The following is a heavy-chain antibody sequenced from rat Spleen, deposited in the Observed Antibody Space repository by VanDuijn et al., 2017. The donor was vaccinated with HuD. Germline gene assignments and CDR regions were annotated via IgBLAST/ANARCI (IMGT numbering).Heavy chain of an antibody. CDR1: GFTFSDYA. D-gene: IGHD5-1*01. J-gene: IGHJ3*01. CDR2: ISYDGRRN. CDR3: ASRTGNWFAY. V-gene: IGHV5S10*01. Sequence: EVQLVESGGGLVQPGNSLKLSCAASGFTFSDYAMAWVRQSPKKGLEWVATISYDGRRNYYRDSVKGRFTISRDNAKSTLYLQMDSLRSEDTATYYCASRTGNWFAYWGQGTLVTVSS.